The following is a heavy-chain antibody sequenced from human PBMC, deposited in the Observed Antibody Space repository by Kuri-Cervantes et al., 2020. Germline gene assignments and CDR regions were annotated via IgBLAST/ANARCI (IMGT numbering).Heavy chain of an antibody. J-gene: IGHJ4*02. D-gene: IGHD6-6*01. CDR3: ARDREYSSSSPLDY. CDR2: IWYDGSNK. V-gene: IGHV3-33*01. Sequence: GESLKISCAASGFTFSSYGMHWVRQAPGKGLEWVAVIWYDGSNKYYADSVKGRFTISRDNSKNTLYLQMNSLRAEDTAVYYCARDREYSSSSPLDYWGQGTLVTVSS. CDR1: GFTFSSYG.